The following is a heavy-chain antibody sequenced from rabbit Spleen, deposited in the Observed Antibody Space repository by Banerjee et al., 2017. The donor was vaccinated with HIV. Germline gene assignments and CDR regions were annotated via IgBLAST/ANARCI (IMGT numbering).Heavy chain of an antibody. D-gene: IGHD2-1*01. V-gene: IGHV1S40*01. CDR3: ARGSATMTMVITGYYLTL. J-gene: IGHJ4*01. Sequence: QSLEESGGGLVQPEGSLTLTCKASGFSFSSNDYMCWVRQAPGKGLEWITCIYGGSGTSTAYASWAKGRFTISKTSSTTVTLQMTSLTAADTATYFCARGSATMTMVITGYYLTLWGPGTLVTVS. CDR2: IYGGSGTST. CDR1: GFSFSSNDY.